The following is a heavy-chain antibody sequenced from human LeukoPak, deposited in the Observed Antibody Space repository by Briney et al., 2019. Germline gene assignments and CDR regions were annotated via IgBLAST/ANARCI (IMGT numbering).Heavy chain of an antibody. CDR2: INPNSGGT. Sequence: AASVKVSCKASGYTFTGYYMHWVRQAPGQGLEWVGWINPNSGGTTYAQKFQGRVTMTRDTSISTAYMELSRLRSDDTAVYYCARDSTALVYDSSGYYYGGYFDYWGQGTLVTVSS. CDR1: GYTFTGYY. CDR3: ARDSTALVYDSSGYYYGGYFDY. D-gene: IGHD3-22*01. J-gene: IGHJ4*02. V-gene: IGHV1-2*02.